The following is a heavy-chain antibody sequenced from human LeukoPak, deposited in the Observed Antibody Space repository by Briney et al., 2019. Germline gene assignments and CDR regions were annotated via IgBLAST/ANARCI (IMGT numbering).Heavy chain of an antibody. D-gene: IGHD1-26*01. V-gene: IGHV4-4*02. CDR1: GGSISSNNW. CDR3: ARGKWELLRGYLYYFDY. J-gene: IGHJ4*02. Sequence: SETLSLTCAVSGGSISSNNWWGWVRQPPGKGLEWIGEIYHSGSTNYNPSLKSRVTISVDTSKNQLSLKLSSVTAADTAVYYCARGKWELLRGYLYYFDYWGQGTLVTVSS. CDR2: IYHSGST.